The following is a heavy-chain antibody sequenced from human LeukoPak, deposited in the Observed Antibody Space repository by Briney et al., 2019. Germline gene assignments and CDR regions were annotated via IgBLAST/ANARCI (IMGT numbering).Heavy chain of an antibody. CDR2: IWYDGSNK. V-gene: IGHV3-30*02. D-gene: IGHD6-19*01. Sequence: PGGSLRLSCAASGFTFSSYGMHWVRQAPGKGLEWVAVIWYDGSNKYYADSVKGRFTISRDNSKHTLYLQMNSLRVEDTAVYYCAKDRGWCFEYWGQGTLVTVSS. CDR3: AKDRGWCFEY. J-gene: IGHJ4*02. CDR1: GFTFSSYG.